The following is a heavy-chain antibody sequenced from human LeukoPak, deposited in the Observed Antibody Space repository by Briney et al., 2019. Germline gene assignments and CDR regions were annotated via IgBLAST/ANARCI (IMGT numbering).Heavy chain of an antibody. J-gene: IGHJ4*02. V-gene: IGHV3-30-3*01. CDR3: APAGEN. CDR2: ISYDGTNK. D-gene: IGHD3-10*01. CDR1: GFTFSSYA. Sequence: EGSLRLSCAASGFTFSSYAMHWVRQAPGKGLEWVAVISYDGTNKYYADSVRGRFTISRDNSKNTLYLQMNSLRAEDTALYYCAPAGENWGQGTLVTVSS.